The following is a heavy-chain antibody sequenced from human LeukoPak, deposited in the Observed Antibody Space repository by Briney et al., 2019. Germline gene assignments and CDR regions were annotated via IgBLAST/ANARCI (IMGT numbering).Heavy chain of an antibody. D-gene: IGHD5-18*01. CDR1: GFSFSSYS. CDR3: ARIYSYGYMDV. CDR2: ISSSSSYM. Sequence: PGGSLRLSCAASGFSFSSYSMNWVHQAPGKGLEWVSSISSSSSYMYYADSVKGRFTISRDNSKNTLYLQMNSLRAEDTAVYYCARIYSYGYMDVWGKGTTVTVSS. J-gene: IGHJ6*03. V-gene: IGHV3-21*04.